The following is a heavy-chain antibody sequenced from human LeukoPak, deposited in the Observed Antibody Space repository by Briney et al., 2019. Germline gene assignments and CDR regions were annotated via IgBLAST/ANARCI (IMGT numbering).Heavy chain of an antibody. V-gene: IGHV4-31*03. D-gene: IGHD6-6*01. J-gene: IGHJ4*02. Sequence: SETLSLTCTVSGGSISSGGSYWSWIRQHPGEGLEWIGYIYYSGSTYYNPPLKSRVTISVDTSKNQFSLKLSSVTAADTAVYYCARVSSPEYYFDYWGQGTLVTVSS. CDR3: ARVSSPEYYFDY. CDR1: GGSISSGGSY. CDR2: IYYSGST.